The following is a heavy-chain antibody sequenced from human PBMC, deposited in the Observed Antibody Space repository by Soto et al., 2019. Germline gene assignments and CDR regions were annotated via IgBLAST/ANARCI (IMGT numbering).Heavy chain of an antibody. V-gene: IGHV4-59*01. J-gene: IGHJ6*02. CDR3: ARYNYYDSSGYQPHYYYAMDV. D-gene: IGHD3-22*01. Sequence: SATLSLTCTVSGGSISSYYWSWIRQPPGKGLEWIGYIYYSGSTNYNPSLKSRVTISVDTSKNQFSLKLSSVTAADTAVYYCARYNYYDSSGYQPHYYYAMDVWGQGTTVTVSS. CDR1: GGSISSYY. CDR2: IYYSGST.